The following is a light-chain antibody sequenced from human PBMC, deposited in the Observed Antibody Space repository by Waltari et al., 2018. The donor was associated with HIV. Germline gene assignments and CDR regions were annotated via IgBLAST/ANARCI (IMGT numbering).Light chain of an antibody. CDR3: QQDYNLPGT. J-gene: IGKJ1*01. CDR2: GAS. Sequence: VLTQSPATLTLSPGETATLSCRASDRIDVTFLSWYKQKPGQAPRLLIYGASTRVPGIPPRFSGSGSGTDFTLTISSLYPEDFAVYYCQQDYNLPGTFGQGTSVEIK. V-gene: IGKV3D-7*01. CDR1: DRIDVTF.